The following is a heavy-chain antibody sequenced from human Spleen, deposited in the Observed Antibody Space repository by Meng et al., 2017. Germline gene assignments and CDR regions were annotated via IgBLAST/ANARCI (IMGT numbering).Heavy chain of an antibody. D-gene: IGHD3-9*01. V-gene: IGHV3-74*03. CDR1: GFTFSSYN. Sequence: GGSLRLSCAASGFTFSSYNMHWVRQTPGEGLVWVSRINTDASSTTYADSVKGRFTISRDDAKNTVYLQMNSLRAEDTAVYYCARDADWVIYDHWGQGALGTVSS. J-gene: IGHJ4*02. CDR3: ARDADWVIYDH. CDR2: INTDASST.